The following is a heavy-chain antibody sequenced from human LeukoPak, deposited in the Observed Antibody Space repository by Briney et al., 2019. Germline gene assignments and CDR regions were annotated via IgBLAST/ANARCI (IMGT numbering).Heavy chain of an antibody. J-gene: IGHJ3*02. Sequence: GGSLRLSCAASGFTFDDYGMSWVRQAPGKGLEWVSGINWTGGSTGYADSVKGRFTISRDNAKNSLYLQMNSLRAGDTALYYCAIVGGGAFDIWGQGTMVTVSS. CDR3: AIVGGGAFDI. CDR2: INWTGGST. D-gene: IGHD3-10*01. V-gene: IGHV3-20*04. CDR1: GFTFDDYG.